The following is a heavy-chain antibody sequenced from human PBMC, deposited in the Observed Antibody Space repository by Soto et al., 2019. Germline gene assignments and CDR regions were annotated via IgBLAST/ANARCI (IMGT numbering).Heavy chain of an antibody. D-gene: IGHD3-16*02. Sequence: SETLSLTCTVSGDSISRGAYYWTWIRQHPVKGLELIGYISNSGRTYYNPSLRSRLTISLDTSENQFSLKLTSVTAADTAVYYCARGSVYMIRLISGGAKEYFQHWGQGTLVTVSS. CDR1: GDSISRGAYY. CDR2: ISNSGRT. J-gene: IGHJ1*01. CDR3: ARGSVYMIRLISGGAKEYFQH. V-gene: IGHV4-31*03.